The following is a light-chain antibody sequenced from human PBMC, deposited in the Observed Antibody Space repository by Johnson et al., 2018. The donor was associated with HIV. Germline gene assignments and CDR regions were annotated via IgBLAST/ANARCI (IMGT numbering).Light chain of an antibody. CDR1: SSNIGKNY. J-gene: IGLJ1*01. Sequence: QSVLTQPPSVSAAPGQMVSISCSGSSSNIGKNYVSWYQQFPGTAPKLLIHENKKRPSGIPDRFSGSKSGTSATLDITGLQTGDEADYYCGPWDSSLGAWVVGTGTKVTVL. V-gene: IGLV1-51*02. CDR2: ENK. CDR3: GPWDSSLGAWV.